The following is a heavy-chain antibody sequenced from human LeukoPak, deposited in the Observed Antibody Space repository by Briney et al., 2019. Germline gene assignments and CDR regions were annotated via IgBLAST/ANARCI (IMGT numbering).Heavy chain of an antibody. Sequence: SETLSLTCTVSGGSISSGSYSWNWIRQPAGKGLEWIGRIYTSGSTNYNPSLKSRVTMSIDTSKNQFSLKLSSVTAADTAAYYCARLDTTTNAFDIWGQGTMVTVSS. D-gene: IGHD5-18*01. CDR1: GGSISSGSYS. CDR3: ARLDTTTNAFDI. V-gene: IGHV4-61*02. J-gene: IGHJ3*02. CDR2: IYTSGST.